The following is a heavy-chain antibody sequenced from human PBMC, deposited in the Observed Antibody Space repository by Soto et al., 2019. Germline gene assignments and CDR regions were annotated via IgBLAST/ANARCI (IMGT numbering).Heavy chain of an antibody. D-gene: IGHD5-18*01. CDR2: LSVGGDRT. Sequence: GGSLRLACAAFGFSFSTNTMAWVRQTPGKGLEWASGLSVGGDRTFYLESVKGRFTISSDTCKNVVYLQMNSLRADDTAVYFCAKWHGYSHSWGQGTLVTVSS. CDR3: AKWHGYSHS. V-gene: IGHV3-23*01. CDR1: GFSFSTNT. J-gene: IGHJ4*02.